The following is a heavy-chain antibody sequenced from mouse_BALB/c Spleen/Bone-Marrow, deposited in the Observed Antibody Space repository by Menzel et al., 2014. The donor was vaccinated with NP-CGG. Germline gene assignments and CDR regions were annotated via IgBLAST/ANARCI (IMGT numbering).Heavy chain of an antibody. D-gene: IGHD1-1*01. J-gene: IGHJ4*01. CDR3: ARSLYDYDAMDY. CDR2: ISSGGSYT. V-gene: IGHV5-9-3*01. Sequence: EVHLVESGGGLVKPGGSLKLSCAASGFTFSSYAMSWVRQTPEKRLEWVATISSGGSYTYYADSGKGRLTISRDNAKNTLYLQMSSLRSEDTAMYYCARSLYDYDAMDYWGQGTSVTVSS. CDR1: GFTFSSYA.